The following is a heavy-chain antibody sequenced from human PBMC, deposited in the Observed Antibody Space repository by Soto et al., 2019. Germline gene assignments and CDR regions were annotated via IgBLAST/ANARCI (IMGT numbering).Heavy chain of an antibody. D-gene: IGHD3-10*01. CDR2: IRSTPYLGAT. V-gene: IGHV3-49*04. CDR1: GFSFGDYA. J-gene: IGHJ4*02. CDR3: SRVWGDGHNYNCFDS. Sequence: SLRLSCTASGFSFGDYAMSWVRQAPGKGLEGVGFIRSTPYLGATEYAASVQGRFTISRDDSKSIAYLQMNSLKPEDTAVYYCSRVWGDGHNYNCFDSWGQGTLVTVSS.